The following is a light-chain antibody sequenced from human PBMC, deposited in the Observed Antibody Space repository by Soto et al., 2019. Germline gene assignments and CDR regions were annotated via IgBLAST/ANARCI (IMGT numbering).Light chain of an antibody. V-gene: IGKV3-20*01. CDR3: QQYGSSPLT. CDR1: QSVSSSD. Sequence: EIVLTQSPGTLSLSPGERATLSCRASQSVSSSDLAWYQQKPGQAPSLLIYGASRRATGIPDRFSGSGSGTDFTLTISRLEPEDFAVYYCQQYGSSPLTFGQGTEVEIK. J-gene: IGKJ1*01. CDR2: GAS.